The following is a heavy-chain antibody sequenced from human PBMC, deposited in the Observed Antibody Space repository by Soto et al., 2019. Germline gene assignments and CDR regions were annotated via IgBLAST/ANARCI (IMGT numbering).Heavy chain of an antibody. CDR2: IWYDGSNK. CDR1: GFTFSSYG. V-gene: IGHV3-33*01. J-gene: IGHJ3*02. D-gene: IGHD6-6*01. CDR3: ARGRIAARDAFDI. Sequence: QVQLVESGGGVVQPGRSLRLSCAASGFTFSSYGMHWVRQATGKGLEWVAVIWYDGSNKYYADSVKGRFTISRYNSRNRRYLQMNSLRAEDTAVYYCARGRIAARDAFDIWGQGTMVTVSS.